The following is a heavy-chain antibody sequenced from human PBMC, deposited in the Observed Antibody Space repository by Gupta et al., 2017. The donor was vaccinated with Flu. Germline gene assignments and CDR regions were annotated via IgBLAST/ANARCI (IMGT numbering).Heavy chain of an antibody. J-gene: IGHJ4*02. Sequence: EVQLVESGGGLVQPGGSLRLSCAASGFTFSSYWMSWVRQAPGKGLEWVASIKQDGSEKSYVDSVKCRFTISRDNAKNSLYLQMNSLGAEDTAVYYCARDYGRRLDYWGQGTLVTVSS. CDR3: ARDYGRRLDY. CDR2: IKQDGSEK. D-gene: IGHD4-17*01. CDR1: GFTFSSYW. V-gene: IGHV3-7*01.